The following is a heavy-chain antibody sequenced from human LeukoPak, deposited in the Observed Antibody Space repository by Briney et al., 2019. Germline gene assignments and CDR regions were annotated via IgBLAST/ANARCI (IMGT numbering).Heavy chain of an antibody. CDR3: ARGAAAVYYYYMDV. Sequence: GRSLRLSCAASGFTFSSYGMHWVRQAPGKGLEWVAVIWYDGSNKYYADSVKGRFTVSRDNSKNTLYLQMNSLRAEDTAVYYCARGAAAVYYYYMDVWGKGTTVTVSS. CDR1: GFTFSSYG. V-gene: IGHV3-33*01. CDR2: IWYDGSNK. J-gene: IGHJ6*03. D-gene: IGHD6-13*01.